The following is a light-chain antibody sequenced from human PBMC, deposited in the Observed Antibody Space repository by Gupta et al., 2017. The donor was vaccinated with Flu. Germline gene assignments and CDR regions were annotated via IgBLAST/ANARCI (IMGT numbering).Light chain of an antibody. CDR3: SSYTSSRGV. CDR1: SSDVGGYNY. V-gene: IGLV2-14*01. CDR2: DVS. J-gene: IGLJ3*02. Sequence: QSAVTQPASDSGSPGQSITISCTGTSSDVGGYNYVSWYQQHPGKAPKLMIYDVSNRPSGVSNRFSGSKSGNTASLTISGLQAEDEADYYCSSYTSSRGVFGGGTKLTVL.